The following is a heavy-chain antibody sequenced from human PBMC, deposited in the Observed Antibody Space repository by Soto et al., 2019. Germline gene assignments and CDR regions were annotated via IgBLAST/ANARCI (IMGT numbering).Heavy chain of an antibody. J-gene: IGHJ5*02. CDR1: GGTVASSHW. CDR2: VYHTGDT. Sequence: SETLSLTCGVSGGTVASSHWWSWVRQSPSRGLEWIGNVYHTGDTNFNPSLQSRVTFSVDKSNNQFSLRLTSLTAADTAVYFCAREIVTAGGNNYFDPWGPGTLVTVS. V-gene: IGHV4-4*02. CDR3: AREIVTAGGNNYFDP. D-gene: IGHD2-21*02.